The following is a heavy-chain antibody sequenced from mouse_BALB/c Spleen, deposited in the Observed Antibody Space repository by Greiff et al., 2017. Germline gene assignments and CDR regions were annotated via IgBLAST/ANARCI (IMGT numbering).Heavy chain of an antibody. CDR3: AASYDGYGVDY. J-gene: IGHJ4*01. CDR2: IDPANGNT. Sequence: VQLQQSGAELVKPGASVKLSCTASGFNIKDTYMHWVKQRPEQGLEWIGRIDPANGNTKYDPKFQGKATITADTSSNTAYLQLSSLTSEDTAVYYCAASYDGYGVDYWGQGTSVTVSA. V-gene: IGHV14-3*02. CDR1: GFNIKDTY. D-gene: IGHD2-3*01.